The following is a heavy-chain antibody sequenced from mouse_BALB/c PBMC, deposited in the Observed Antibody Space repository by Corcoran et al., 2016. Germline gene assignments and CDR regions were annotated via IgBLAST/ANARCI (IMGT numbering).Heavy chain of an antibody. CDR1: GFNIKDYY. D-gene: IGHD3-1*01. CDR2: IDPENGNT. J-gene: IGHJ3*01. Sequence: EVQLQQSGAELVRPGALVKLSCKASGFNIKDYYMHWVKQRPEQGLEWIGWIDPENGNTIYDPKFQGKASITADTSSNTAYLQLSSLTSEDTAVYYCARGRALFAYWGQGTLVTVSA. CDR3: ARGRALFAY. V-gene: IGHV14-1*02.